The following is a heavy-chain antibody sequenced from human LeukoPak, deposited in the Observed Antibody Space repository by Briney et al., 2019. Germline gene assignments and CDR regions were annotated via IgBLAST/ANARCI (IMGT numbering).Heavy chain of an antibody. CDR2: ISGSGTT. CDR1: GFSFSSYA. D-gene: IGHD6-13*01. CDR3: AKDSGHSSSWYY. Sequence: WGSLRLSCAASGFSFSSYAMNWVRQAPGKGLEWVSGISGSGTTYYADSVKGRFTISRDSARNTLYLQMNSLRDEDTAVYYCAKDSGHSSSWYYWGQGTLVTVSS. J-gene: IGHJ4*02. V-gene: IGHV3-23*01.